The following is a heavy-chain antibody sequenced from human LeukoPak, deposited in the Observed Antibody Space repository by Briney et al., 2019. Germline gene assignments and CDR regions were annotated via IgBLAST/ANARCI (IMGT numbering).Heavy chain of an antibody. V-gene: IGHV3-9*01. J-gene: IGHJ4*02. CDR2: ISWNSGSI. Sequence: GGSLRLPCAASGFTFDDYAMHWVRQAPGKGLEWVSGISWNSGSIGYADSVKGRFTISRDNAKNSLYLQMNSLRAEDTALYYCASWYGRGYWGQGTLVTVSS. CDR1: GFTFDDYA. CDR3: ASWYGRGY. D-gene: IGHD6-13*01.